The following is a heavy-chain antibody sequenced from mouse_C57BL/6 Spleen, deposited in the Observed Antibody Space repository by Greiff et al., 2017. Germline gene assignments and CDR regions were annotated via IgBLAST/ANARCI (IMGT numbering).Heavy chain of an antibody. CDR3: ARRGKYVGWYFDV. D-gene: IGHD2-1*01. J-gene: IGHJ1*03. V-gene: IGHV1-26*01. CDR1: GYTFTDYY. CDR2: INPNTGGT. Sequence: EVQLQQSGPELVKPGASVKISCKASGYTFTDYYMNWVKQSHGKSLEWIGDINPNTGGTGYNQKFKGKATLTVDKSSSTAYMELRRLTSEDSAVYSCARRGKYVGWYFDVWGTGTTVTVSS.